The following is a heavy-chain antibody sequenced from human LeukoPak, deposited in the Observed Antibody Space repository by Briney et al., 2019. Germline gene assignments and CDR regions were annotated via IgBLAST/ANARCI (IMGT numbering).Heavy chain of an antibody. V-gene: IGHV3-21*01. CDR2: ISSSSSI. J-gene: IGHJ4*02. CDR1: GFTFSSSN. D-gene: IGHD2-15*01. Sequence: GGSLRLSCAASGFTFSSSNLDWVRQAPGKGLEWVSSISSSSSIYYTDSVSGRFTISRDNTNNSLYLQMNSLRAEDTAVYFCAKEGRSTTPGYWGQGTLVTVSS. CDR3: AKEGRSTTPGY.